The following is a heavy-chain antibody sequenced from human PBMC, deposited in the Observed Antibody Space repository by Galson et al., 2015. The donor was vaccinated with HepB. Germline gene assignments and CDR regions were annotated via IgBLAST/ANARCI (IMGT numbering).Heavy chain of an antibody. V-gene: IGHV3-21*01. CDR3: AKGLFVVVPAALGNAFDI. Sequence: SLRLSCAASGFTFSSYSMNWVRQAPGKGLEWVSSISSSSSYIYYADSVKGRFTISRDNAKNSLYLQMNSLRAEDTAVYYCAKGLFVVVPAALGNAFDIWGQGTMVTVSS. CDR2: ISSSSSYI. D-gene: IGHD2-2*01. J-gene: IGHJ3*02. CDR1: GFTFSSYS.